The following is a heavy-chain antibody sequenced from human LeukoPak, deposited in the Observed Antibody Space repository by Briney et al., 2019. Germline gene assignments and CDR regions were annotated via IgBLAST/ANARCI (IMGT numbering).Heavy chain of an antibody. D-gene: IGHD6-13*01. CDR3: AREVIAAAGFDY. CDR2: LYYSGDT. V-gene: IGHV4-39*07. CDR1: GDSINRGSYY. J-gene: IGHJ4*02. Sequence: PSETLSLTCTVSGDSINRGSYYWGWIRQPPGKGLEWIGTLYYSGDTYYTPSLKSRATISIDTSNNQFSLRLSSVTAADTAVYYCAREVIAAAGFDYWGQGTLVTVSS.